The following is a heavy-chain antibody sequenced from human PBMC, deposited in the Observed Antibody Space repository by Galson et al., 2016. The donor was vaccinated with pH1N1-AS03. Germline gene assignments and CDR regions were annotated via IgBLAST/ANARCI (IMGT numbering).Heavy chain of an antibody. D-gene: IGHD4-17*01. J-gene: IGHJ6*01. CDR1: GFSVNDYA. Sequence: SLRLSCAVSGFSVNDYAIHWVRQGPGKGLEWVSGINWHNGVTGYADSVKGRFTISRDTAKNSLYLQMNSLRADDTALYYCVRDTAPGGADVWGRGTTVTVSS. V-gene: IGHV3-9*01. CDR2: INWHNGVT. CDR3: VRDTAPGGADV.